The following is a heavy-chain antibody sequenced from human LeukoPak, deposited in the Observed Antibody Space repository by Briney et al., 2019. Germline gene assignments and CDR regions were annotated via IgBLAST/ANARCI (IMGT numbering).Heavy chain of an antibody. J-gene: IGHJ4*02. CDR1: GLTSTGYS. V-gene: IGHV3-7*01. CDR2: IKQDGSEK. D-gene: IGHD3-22*01. Sequence: PGGSLRLSCVVSGLTSTGYSMTWVRQAPGKGLEWVANIKQDGSEKYYVDSVKGRFTISRDNAKNTLYLQMNSLRAEDTAVYHCARGPRLGDDDSSIHSWGQGTLVTVSS. CDR3: ARGPRLGDDDSSIHS.